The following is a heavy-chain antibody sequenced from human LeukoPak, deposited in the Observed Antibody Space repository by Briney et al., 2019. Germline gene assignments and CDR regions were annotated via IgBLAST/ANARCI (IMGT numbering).Heavy chain of an antibody. D-gene: IGHD4-17*01. Sequence: SETLSLTCTVSGGSISSYYWSWIRQPPGKGLEWIGYIYYSGSTNYNPSLKSRVTISVDTSKNQFSLKLSSVTAADTAVYYCARDRGTTVISGEFDYWGQGTLVTVSS. J-gene: IGHJ4*02. V-gene: IGHV4-59*01. CDR3: ARDRGTTVISGEFDY. CDR2: IYYSGST. CDR1: GGSISSYY.